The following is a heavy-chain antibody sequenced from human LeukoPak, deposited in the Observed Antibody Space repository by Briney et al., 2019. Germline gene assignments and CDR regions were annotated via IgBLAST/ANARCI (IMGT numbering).Heavy chain of an antibody. CDR3: AKDYLVLRFLEWLSNYFDY. CDR1: GFTFSTYW. V-gene: IGHV3-7*03. Sequence: PGGSLRLSCAASGFTFSTYWMSWVRQAPGKGLEWVANIKQDGSEKYYVDSVKGRFTISRDNAKNSLYLQMNSLRAEDTAVYYCAKDYLVLRFLEWLSNYFDYWGQGTLVTVSS. CDR2: IKQDGSEK. J-gene: IGHJ4*02. D-gene: IGHD3-3*01.